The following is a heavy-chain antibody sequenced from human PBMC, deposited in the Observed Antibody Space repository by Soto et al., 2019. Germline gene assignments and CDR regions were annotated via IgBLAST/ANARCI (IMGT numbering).Heavy chain of an antibody. V-gene: IGHV4-34*01. CDR3: AKGAPLVYSSGWYVDY. J-gene: IGHJ4*02. D-gene: IGHD6-19*01. Sequence: SETLSLTCAVYVGSFSGYYWSWIRQPPGKGLEWIGEVNHSGSTNYNPSLKSRVTISVDTSKNQFSLKLSSVTAEDTAVYYCAKGAPLVYSSGWYVDYWGQGTLVTVSS. CDR2: VNHSGST. CDR1: VGSFSGYY.